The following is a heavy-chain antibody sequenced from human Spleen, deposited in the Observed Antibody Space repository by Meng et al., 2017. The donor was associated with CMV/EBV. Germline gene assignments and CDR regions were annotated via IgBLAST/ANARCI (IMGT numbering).Heavy chain of an antibody. J-gene: IGHJ4*02. CDR3: ARDLRNNGWYGVVDY. D-gene: IGHD6-19*01. V-gene: IGHV1-2*02. CDR2: INPNSGDT. CDR1: GYSFSGYY. Sequence: SGYSFSGYYVQWVRQAPGQGFEWMGWINPNSGDTKYAQKFQGRVTLTRDTSTSTAYMELSSLNSDDTATYYCARDLRNNGWYGVVDYWGQGALVTVSS.